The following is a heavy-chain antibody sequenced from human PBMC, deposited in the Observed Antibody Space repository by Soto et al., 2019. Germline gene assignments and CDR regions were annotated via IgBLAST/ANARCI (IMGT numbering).Heavy chain of an antibody. J-gene: IGHJ4*02. CDR3: ARALAVPGYYFDY. D-gene: IGHD6-19*01. CDR2: VYSRGHT. V-gene: IGHV4-59*01. Sequence: WTWIRQPPGKGLEWIGYVYSRGHTSYHPSLKSRVTISIDTSKNQFSLKLSSVTAADTAVYYCARALAVPGYYFDYWGQGTLVTVSS.